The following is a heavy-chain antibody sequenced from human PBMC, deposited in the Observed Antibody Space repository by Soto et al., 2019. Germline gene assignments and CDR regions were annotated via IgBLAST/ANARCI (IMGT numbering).Heavy chain of an antibody. Sequence: QVQLVQSGAEEKKPGASVKVSCKASGYTFTSYAMHWVRQAPGQRLEWMGWIKAGNGNTKTSQKFTGSVNITRDTSTSTAYMGLSSLRSEDTAVYYCARSIVVVTALDYWGQGTLVTVSS. V-gene: IGHV1-3*05. CDR3: ARSIVVVTALDY. J-gene: IGHJ4*02. CDR2: IKAGNGNT. CDR1: GYTFTSYA. D-gene: IGHD2-21*02.